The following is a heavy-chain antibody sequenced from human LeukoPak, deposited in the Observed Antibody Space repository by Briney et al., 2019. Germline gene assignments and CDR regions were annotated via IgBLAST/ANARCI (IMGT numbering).Heavy chain of an antibody. D-gene: IGHD2-15*01. CDR3: ARDRRGYCSGGSCFDDAFDI. V-gene: IGHV4-61*02. CDR2: IYTSGST. CDR1: GGSISSSNYY. J-gene: IGHJ3*02. Sequence: PSETLSLTCTVSGGSISSSNYYWNWIRQPAGRGLEWIGRIYTSGSTNYNPSLKSRVTMSVDTSKNQFSLKLSSVTAADTAVYYCARDRRGYCSGGSCFDDAFDIWGQGTMVTVSS.